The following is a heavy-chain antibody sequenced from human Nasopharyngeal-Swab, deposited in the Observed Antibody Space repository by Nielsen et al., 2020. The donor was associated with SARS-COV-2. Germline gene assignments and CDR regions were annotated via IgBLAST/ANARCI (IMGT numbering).Heavy chain of an antibody. CDR2: INHSGGT. CDR3: ARTSSGRRFDY. CDR1: GGSFSGYY. D-gene: IGHD6-25*01. V-gene: IGHV4-34*01. Sequence: SETLSLTCAVYGGSFSGYYWSWIRQPPGKGLEWIGEINHSGGTNYNPSLKGRVTISVDTSKNQFSLKLSSVTAADTAVYYCARTSSGRRFDYWGQGTLVTVSS. J-gene: IGHJ4*02.